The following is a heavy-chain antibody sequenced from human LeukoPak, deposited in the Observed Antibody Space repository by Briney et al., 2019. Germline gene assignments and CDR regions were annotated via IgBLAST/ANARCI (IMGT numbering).Heavy chain of an antibody. CDR3: ARDSDTAMPYYYYYGMDV. CDR1: GGPISSSSYY. J-gene: IGHJ6*02. D-gene: IGHD5-18*01. V-gene: IGHV4-39*07. Sequence: PSETLSLTCTVSGGPISSSSYYWGWIRQPPGKGLEWIGSIYYSGSTYYNPSLKSRVTISVDTSKNQFSLKLSSVTAADTAVYYCARDSDTAMPYYYYYGMDVWGQGTMVTVS. CDR2: IYYSGST.